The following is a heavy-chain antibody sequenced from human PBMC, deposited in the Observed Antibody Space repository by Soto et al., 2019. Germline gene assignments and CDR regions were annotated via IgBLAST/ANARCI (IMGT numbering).Heavy chain of an antibody. CDR1: GAAVTSTSYS. Sequence: PSETLSLTCTVSGAAVTSTSYSWGWIRQSPGKGLEWIGGVYYRGSTYYNPSLKSRVAISVDASKNQFSLRLSSVTAADTAVYYCVQTAMIVVPLAFDPWGLGTLVTVSS. D-gene: IGHD2-21*01. CDR3: VQTAMIVVPLAFDP. V-gene: IGHV4-39*01. CDR2: VYYRGST. J-gene: IGHJ5*02.